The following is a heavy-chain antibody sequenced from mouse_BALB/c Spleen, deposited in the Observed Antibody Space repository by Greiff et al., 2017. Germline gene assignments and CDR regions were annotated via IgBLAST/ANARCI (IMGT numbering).Heavy chain of an antibody. J-gene: IGHJ3*01. V-gene: IGHV1S56*01. CDR2: IYPGDGST. CDR1: GFNIKDYY. CDR3: AREGYDYAWFAY. Sequence: VQLQQSGAELVRSGASVKLSCTASGFNIKDYYIHWVKQRPGQGLEWIGWIYPGDGSTKYNEKFKGKTTLTADKSSSTAYMLLSSLTSEDSAIYFCAREGYDYAWFAYWGQGTLVTVSA. D-gene: IGHD2-4*01.